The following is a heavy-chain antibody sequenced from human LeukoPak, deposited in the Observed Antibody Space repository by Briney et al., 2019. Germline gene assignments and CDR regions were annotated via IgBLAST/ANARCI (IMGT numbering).Heavy chain of an antibody. CDR1: GFTFSSYG. D-gene: IGHD3-22*01. J-gene: IGHJ6*02. Sequence: GRSLRLSCAASGFTFSSYGMHWVRQAPGKGLEWVAVILSDGSKEFYTDSVKGRFTISRDNAKNTLYLQMNSLRAEDTAVYYCARYYDSSGYRYYYGMDVWGQGTTVTVSS. CDR3: ARYYDSSGYRYYYGMDV. V-gene: IGHV3-33*03. CDR2: ILSDGSKE.